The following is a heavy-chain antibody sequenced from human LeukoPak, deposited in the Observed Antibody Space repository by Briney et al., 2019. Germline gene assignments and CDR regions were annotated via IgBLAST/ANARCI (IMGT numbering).Heavy chain of an antibody. CDR2: IYYSGST. CDR3: ARDSADTAMALYYYYMDV. D-gene: IGHD5-18*01. V-gene: IGHV4-30-4*08. J-gene: IGHJ6*03. Sequence: SSQTLSLTXSVSGGSISSGDYYWSWIRQPPGKGLKWIGYIYYSGSTYYNPSLKSRVTISVDTSKNQFSLKLSSVTAADTAVYYCARDSADTAMALYYYYMDVWGKGTTVTVSS. CDR1: GGSISSGDYY.